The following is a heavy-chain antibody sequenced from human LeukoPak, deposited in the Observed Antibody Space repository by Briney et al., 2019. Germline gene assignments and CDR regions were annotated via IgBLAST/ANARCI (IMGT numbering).Heavy chain of an antibody. D-gene: IGHD3-22*01. Sequence: PGGSLRLSCVASGFAFSSYAMSWVRQAPGKGLEWVSSISGSGDRTDYADSVKGRFTISRDNSKNTVALQMNSLRAEDTAVYYCARGEREPYYYDSSGAFDYWGQGTLVTVSS. J-gene: IGHJ4*02. CDR2: ISGSGDRT. V-gene: IGHV3-23*01. CDR3: ARGEREPYYYDSSGAFDY. CDR1: GFAFSSYA.